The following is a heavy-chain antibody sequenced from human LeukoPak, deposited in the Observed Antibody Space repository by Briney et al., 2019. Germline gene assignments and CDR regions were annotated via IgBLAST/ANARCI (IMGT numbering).Heavy chain of an antibody. J-gene: IGHJ5*02. CDR1: GGSISSYY. Sequence: SETLSLTCTVSGGSISSYYWSWIRQPPGKGLEWIGYIYYSGSTNYNPSLKSRVTISVDTSKNQFSLKLSSVTAADTAVYYCARDAFLYYYDSSGYRWFDPWGQGTLVTVSS. CDR2: IYYSGST. CDR3: ARDAFLYYYDSSGYRWFDP. V-gene: IGHV4-59*01. D-gene: IGHD3-22*01.